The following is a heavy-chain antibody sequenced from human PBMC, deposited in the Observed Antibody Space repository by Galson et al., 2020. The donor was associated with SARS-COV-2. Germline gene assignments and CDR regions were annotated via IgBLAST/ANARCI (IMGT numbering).Heavy chain of an antibody. CDR2: IYSGGST. Sequence: GGSLRLSCAASAFTVRSNYMTWVRQAPEKGLEWVSAIYSGGSTYYADSVKGRFTISRDNSKNTLYLQMNSLRAEDTAVYYCARGGGYGSGSYWVWGQGTTVTVSS. J-gene: IGHJ6*02. CDR1: AFTVRSNY. D-gene: IGHD3-10*01. V-gene: IGHV3-53*01. CDR3: ARGGGYGSGSYWV.